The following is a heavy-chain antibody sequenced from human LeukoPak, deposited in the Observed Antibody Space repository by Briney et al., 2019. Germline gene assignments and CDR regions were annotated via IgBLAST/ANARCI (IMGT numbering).Heavy chain of an antibody. D-gene: IGHD6-6*01. V-gene: IGHV3-23*01. Sequence: PGGSLRLSCAASGFTFSAYGMSWVRQAPGKGLEWVSALSGNGDTTYYADSVEGRFTISRDNAKNSLFLQMNTLRAEDTAVYYCARDPYSSTWSYGMDVRGQGTTVTVSS. CDR2: LSGNGDTT. J-gene: IGHJ6*02. CDR1: GFTFSAYG. CDR3: ARDPYSSTWSYGMDV.